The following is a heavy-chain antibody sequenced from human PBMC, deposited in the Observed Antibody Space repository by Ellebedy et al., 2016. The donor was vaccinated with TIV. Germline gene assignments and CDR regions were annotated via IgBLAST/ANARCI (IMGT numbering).Heavy chain of an antibody. D-gene: IGHD2-21*01. CDR1: GYTFTSYG. V-gene: IGHV1-2*04. CDR3: ARAPNLWNWFDP. CDR2: INPNSGGT. J-gene: IGHJ5*02. Sequence: AASVKVSSKASGYTFTSYGISWVRQAPGQGLEWMGWINPNSGGTNYAQKFQGWVTMTRDTSISTAYMELSRLRSDDPAVYYCARAPNLWNWFDPWGQGTLVTVSS.